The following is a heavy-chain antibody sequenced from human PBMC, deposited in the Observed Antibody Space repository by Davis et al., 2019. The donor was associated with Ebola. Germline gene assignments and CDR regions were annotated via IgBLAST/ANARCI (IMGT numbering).Heavy chain of an antibody. J-gene: IGHJ4*02. V-gene: IGHV1-18*01. CDR2: ISDFARTT. Sequence: ASVKVSCKASGYTFTSYAMNWVRQAPGQGLEWMGWISDFARTTNYAQKFQGRVTMTTDTSTRTAYMELRGLRSDDTAVYYCAREKLGGSSDYWGQGTLVTVSS. D-gene: IGHD1-26*01. CDR3: AREKLGGSSDY. CDR1: GYTFTSYA.